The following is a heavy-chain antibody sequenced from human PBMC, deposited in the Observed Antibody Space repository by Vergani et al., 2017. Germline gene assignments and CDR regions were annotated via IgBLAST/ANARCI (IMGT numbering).Heavy chain of an antibody. J-gene: IGHJ4*02. CDR3: VQCLGDYYDSSGHFDY. CDR1: GFSLSTSGVG. Sequence: QITLKESGPTLVKPTQTLTLTCTFSGFSLSTSGVGVGWIRQPPGKALEWLALIYWDDDKRYSPSLKSRLTITKDTSKNQVVLTMTNMDPVDTATYYCVQCLGDYYDSSGHFDYWGQGTLVTVSS. CDR2: IYWDDDK. V-gene: IGHV2-5*02. D-gene: IGHD3-22*01.